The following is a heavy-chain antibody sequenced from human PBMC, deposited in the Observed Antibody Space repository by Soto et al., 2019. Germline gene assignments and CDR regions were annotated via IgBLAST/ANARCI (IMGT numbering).Heavy chain of an antibody. Sequence: SETLSLTCTVSGGSISSYYWSWIRQPPGKGLEWIGYIYYSGSTNYNPSLKSRVTISVDTSKNQFSLKLSSVTAADTAVYYCARKEYGVIDYWGQGTLVTVSS. CDR2: IYYSGST. CDR1: GGSISSYY. V-gene: IGHV4-59*08. J-gene: IGHJ4*02. CDR3: ARKEYGVIDY. D-gene: IGHD4-17*01.